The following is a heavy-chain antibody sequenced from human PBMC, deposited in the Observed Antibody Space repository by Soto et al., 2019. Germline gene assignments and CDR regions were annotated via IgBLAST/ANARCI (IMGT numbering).Heavy chain of an antibody. CDR3: ARSCGGDCYSLDI. J-gene: IGHJ3*02. D-gene: IGHD2-21*02. CDR2: IYPGDSDT. V-gene: IGHV5-51*01. Sequence: PGESRKISCKVSGYSFTSYWIGWLRQMPGKVLGWMGIIYPGDSDTRYSPSFQGQVTISADKSISTAYLQWSSLKASDTAMYYCARSCGGDCYSLDIWGQGTMVTVSS. CDR1: GYSFTSYW.